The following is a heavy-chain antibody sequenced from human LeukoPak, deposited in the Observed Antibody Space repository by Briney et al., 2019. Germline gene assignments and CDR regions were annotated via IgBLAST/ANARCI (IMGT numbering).Heavy chain of an antibody. CDR2: IIPIFGTA. CDR3: ATDLDGTTGTYYFDY. J-gene: IGHJ4*02. Sequence: SVKVSCKASGGTFSSYAISWVRQAPGQGLEWMGGIIPIFGTANCAQKFQGRVTITADESTSTAYMELSSLRSEDTAVYYCATDLDGTTGTYYFDYWGQGTLVTVSS. V-gene: IGHV1-69*13. D-gene: IGHD1-1*01. CDR1: GGTFSSYA.